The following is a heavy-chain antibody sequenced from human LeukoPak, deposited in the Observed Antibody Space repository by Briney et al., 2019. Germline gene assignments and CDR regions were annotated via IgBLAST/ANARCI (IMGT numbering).Heavy chain of an antibody. V-gene: IGHV4-34*01. D-gene: IGHD6-13*01. CDR3: ARGPGTWYYY. CDR2: INHSGST. Sequence: SETLSLTCAVYGGSFSGYYWSCIRQPPGKGLEWIGEINHSGSTNYNPSLKSRVTISIDTSKNQFSLKLSSVTAADTALYYCARGPGTWYYYWGQGTLVTVSS. J-gene: IGHJ4*02. CDR1: GGSFSGYY.